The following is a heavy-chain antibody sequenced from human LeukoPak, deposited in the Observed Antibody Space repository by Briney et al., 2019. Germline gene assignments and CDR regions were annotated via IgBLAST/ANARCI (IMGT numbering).Heavy chain of an antibody. Sequence: AGGSLRLSCAASGFTFSSYSMNWVRQAPGKGLEWVSSISTSSTYIYYADSVKGRFTISRDNAKNSLYLQMNSLRAEDTAVYYCTTENSQGRAYCGGDCDFWGQGTLVTVSS. D-gene: IGHD2-21*01. CDR1: GFTFSSYS. J-gene: IGHJ4*02. CDR2: ISTSSTYI. CDR3: TTENSQGRAYCGGDCDF. V-gene: IGHV3-21*01.